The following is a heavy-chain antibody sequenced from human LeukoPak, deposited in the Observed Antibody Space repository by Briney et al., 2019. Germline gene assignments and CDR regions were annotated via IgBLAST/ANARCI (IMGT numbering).Heavy chain of an antibody. CDR2: ISAYNGST. CDR3: ARDSQGGGDSSGYYDLDYYYYYGMDV. D-gene: IGHD3-22*01. J-gene: IGHJ6*02. Sequence: ASVKVSCKASGYTFTSYGISWVRQAPGQGLEWMGWISAYNGSTNYAQKLQGRVTMTTDTSTSTAYMELRSLRSDDTAVYYCARDSQGGGDSSGYYDLDYYYYYGMDVWGQGTTVTVSS. V-gene: IGHV1-18*01. CDR1: GYTFTSYG.